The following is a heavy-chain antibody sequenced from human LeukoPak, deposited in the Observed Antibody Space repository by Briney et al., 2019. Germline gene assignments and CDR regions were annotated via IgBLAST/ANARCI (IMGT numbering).Heavy chain of an antibody. V-gene: IGHV1-69*02. J-gene: IGHJ4*02. CDR2: IVPVIGVA. Sequence: ASVKVSCKAPGDTLITHFISWVRQAPGQGLEWVGRIVPVIGVATYAQSLQGRVIITADRSTNTAYMELSSLRFEDSAVYFCARHSSRGHYYDFDFWGQGTLVTVSS. CDR3: ARHSSRGHYYDFDF. D-gene: IGHD3-22*01. CDR1: GDTLITHF.